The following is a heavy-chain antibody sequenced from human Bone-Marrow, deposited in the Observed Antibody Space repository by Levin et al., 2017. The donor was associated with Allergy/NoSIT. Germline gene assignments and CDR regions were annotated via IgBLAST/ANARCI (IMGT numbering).Heavy chain of an antibody. CDR1: GFTFSTYG. J-gene: IGHJ4*02. D-gene: IGHD2-21*01. CDR3: AKISALGPGDIY. V-gene: IGHV3-23*01. CDR2: LLFPFSLP. Sequence: SLSLSCVASGFTFSTYGMSWVRQTPGPFLSFFSFLLFPFSLPSSAASVRGRFTIFRDNSMNTLYLQMNSLSVDDTGIYYCAKISALGPGDIYWGEGVLVTVS.